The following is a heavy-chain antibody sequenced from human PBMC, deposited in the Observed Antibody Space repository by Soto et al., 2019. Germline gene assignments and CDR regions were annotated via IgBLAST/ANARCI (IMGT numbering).Heavy chain of an antibody. Sequence: PGGSLRLSCAASGFTFSSYWMSWVRQAPGKGLEWVANIKQDGSEKYYVDSVKGRFTISRDNAKNSLYLQMNSLRAEDTAVYYCARVGMAVAGAFDIWGQGTMVTVSS. D-gene: IGHD6-19*01. CDR1: GFTFSSYW. CDR3: ARVGMAVAGAFDI. CDR2: IKQDGSEK. V-gene: IGHV3-7*02. J-gene: IGHJ3*02.